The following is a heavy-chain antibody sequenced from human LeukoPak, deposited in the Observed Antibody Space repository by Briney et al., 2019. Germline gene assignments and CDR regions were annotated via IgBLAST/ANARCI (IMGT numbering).Heavy chain of an antibody. CDR3: ARDRPPPAAPRAFDI. D-gene: IGHD6-13*01. J-gene: IGHJ3*02. CDR1: GYTFTSYY. Sequence: ASVKVSCKASGYTFTSYYMHWVRQAPGQGLEWMGIINPSGGSTSYAQKFQGRVTMTRDTSTSTVYMELSSLRSEDTAVYYCARDRPPPAAPRAFDIWGQGTMVTASS. V-gene: IGHV1-46*01. CDR2: INPSGGST.